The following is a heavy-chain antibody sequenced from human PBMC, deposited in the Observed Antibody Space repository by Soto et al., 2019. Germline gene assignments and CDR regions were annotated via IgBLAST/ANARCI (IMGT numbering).Heavy chain of an antibody. CDR3: AKEFRIAVAVPLGTPSDYYYYYGMDV. J-gene: IGHJ6*02. V-gene: IGHV3-30*04. CDR2: ISYDGSNK. D-gene: IGHD6-19*01. CDR1: GFTFSSYA. Sequence: GGSLRLSCAASGFTFSSYAMHWVRQAPGKGLEWVAVISYDGSNKYYADSVKGRFTISRDNSKNTLYLQMNSLRAKDTAVYYCAKEFRIAVAVPLGTPSDYYYYYGMDVWGQGTTVTVSS.